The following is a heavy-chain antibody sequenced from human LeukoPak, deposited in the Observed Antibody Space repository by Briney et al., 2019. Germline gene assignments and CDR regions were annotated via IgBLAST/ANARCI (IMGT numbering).Heavy chain of an antibody. J-gene: IGHJ6*03. CDR2: ISPYNGNT. V-gene: IGHV1-18*01. CDR3: ARDLHRDYMDV. D-gene: IGHD1-14*01. Sequence: GASVKVSCKASGYTFTSDGLNWVRQAPGQGLEWMGWISPYNGNTNYAQNFQGRVTMTTDTSTSTAYMDRRSLRTDDTAVYYCARDLHRDYMDVWGEGTTVTVS. CDR1: GYTFTSDG.